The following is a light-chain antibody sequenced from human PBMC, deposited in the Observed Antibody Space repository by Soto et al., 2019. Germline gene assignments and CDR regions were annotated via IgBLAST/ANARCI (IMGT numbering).Light chain of an antibody. CDR1: QSVFSTSSSKNY. CDR2: WAS. CDR3: QQFYTTPHT. Sequence: DIVMTQSPDSLAVSLGERATINCKSSQSVFSTSSSKNYLAWYQQKPGQPPRLLLYWASTRESGVPDRFSGSGSGTDFTLTFSSLQAEDAAVYYCQQFYTTPHTCCQGTKVEIK. V-gene: IGKV4-1*01. J-gene: IGKJ1*01.